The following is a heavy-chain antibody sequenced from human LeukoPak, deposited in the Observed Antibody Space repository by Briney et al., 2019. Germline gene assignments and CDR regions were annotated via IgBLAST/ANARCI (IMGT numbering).Heavy chain of an antibody. D-gene: IGHD5-24*01. CDR3: ARDIQLST. CDR2: ISFSGANS. V-gene: IGHV3-23*01. Sequence: PGGSLRLSCAASGFTFSDSVMTWVRQAPGKGLDWVSLISFSGANSYYADSAKGRFTISRDNSKDTLFLQMNSLRAEDTAIYYCARDIQLSTWGLGTMVTVSS. J-gene: IGHJ3*01. CDR1: GFTFSDSV.